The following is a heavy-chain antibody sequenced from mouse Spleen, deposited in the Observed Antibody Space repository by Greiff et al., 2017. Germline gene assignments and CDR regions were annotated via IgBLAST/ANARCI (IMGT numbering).Heavy chain of an antibody. D-gene: IGHD1-1*01. V-gene: IGHV1-55*01. CDR1: GYTFTSYW. Sequence: QVQLQQPGAELVKPGASVKMSCKASGYTFTSYWITWVKQRPGQGLEWIGDIYPGSGSTNYNEKFKSKATLTVDTSSSTAYMQLSSLTSEDSAVYFCARSPEGLLRYYFDYWGQGTTLTVSS. CDR3: ARSPEGLLRYYFDY. CDR2: IYPGSGST. J-gene: IGHJ2*01.